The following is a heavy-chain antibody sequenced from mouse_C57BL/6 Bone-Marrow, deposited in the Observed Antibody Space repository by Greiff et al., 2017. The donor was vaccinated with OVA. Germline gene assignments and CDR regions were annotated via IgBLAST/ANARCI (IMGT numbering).Heavy chain of an antibody. D-gene: IGHD2-5*01. V-gene: IGHV1-64*01. CDR1: GYTFTSYW. CDR2: IHPNSGST. Sequence: QVQLQQSGAELVKPGASVKLSCKASGYTFTSYWMHWVKQRPGQGLEWIGMIHPNSGSTNYNEKFKSKATLTVDKSSSTAYMQLSSLTSEDSAVYYCGSYYSNSYAMDYWGQGTSVTVSS. CDR3: GSYYSNSYAMDY. J-gene: IGHJ4*01.